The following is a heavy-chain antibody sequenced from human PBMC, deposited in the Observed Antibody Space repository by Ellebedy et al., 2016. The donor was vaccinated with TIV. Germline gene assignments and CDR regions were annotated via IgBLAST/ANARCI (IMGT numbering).Heavy chain of an antibody. CDR2: IYGGDRT. V-gene: IGHV3-66*01. D-gene: IGHD4-23*01. CDR3: ARFDLLTVVTLDY. CDR1: GFSVSSNY. Sequence: GESLKISCAVSGFSVSSNYMTWLRQAPGEGLGWVSIIYGGDRTYYADSVKGRFTISTDNSKNTVYLQMNSLTVEDPAVYYCARFDLLTVVTLDYWGQGTLVTVSS. J-gene: IGHJ4*02.